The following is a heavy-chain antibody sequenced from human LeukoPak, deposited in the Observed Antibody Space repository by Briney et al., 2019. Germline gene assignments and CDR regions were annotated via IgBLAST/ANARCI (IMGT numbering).Heavy chain of an antibody. CDR1: GYTFTSYA. V-gene: IGHV1-3*01. CDR2: INAGNGNT. J-gene: IGHJ4*02. D-gene: IGHD3-22*01. Sequence: GASVKVSCKASGYTFTSYAMHWVRQAPGQRLEWMGWINAGNGNTKYSQKFQGRVTITRDTSASTAYMELSSLRSEDTAVYYCAKDRSYYGTSGYRFFDYWGQGTLVTVSS. CDR3: AKDRSYYGTSGYRFFDY.